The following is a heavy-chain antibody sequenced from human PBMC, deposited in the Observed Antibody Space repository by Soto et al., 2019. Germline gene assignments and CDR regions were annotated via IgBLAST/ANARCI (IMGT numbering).Heavy chain of an antibody. CDR3: AKLPQDPFFDY. CDR1: GFKFSSYG. J-gene: IGHJ4*02. CDR2: ISSSSSYI. D-gene: IGHD2-15*01. Sequence: TGGSLRLSSAASGFKFSSYGMNWVRQAPGKGLEWVSSISSSSSYIYYADSVKGRFTISRDNSKNTLYLQMNSLRAEDTAVYYCAKLPQDPFFDYWGQGTLVTVSS. V-gene: IGHV3-21*04.